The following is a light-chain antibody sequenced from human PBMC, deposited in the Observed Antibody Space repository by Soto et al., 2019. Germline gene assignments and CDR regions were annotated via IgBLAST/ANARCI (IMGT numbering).Light chain of an antibody. Sequence: QTVVTQPASVSGSPGQSITISCTGTSSDVGSYNLVSWYQQHPGKAPKLMIYEGSKRPSGVSNRFSGSKSGNTASLTISGLQAEDEADYYCCLYAVTFYVFGTGTKVTVL. J-gene: IGLJ1*01. CDR1: SSDVGSYNL. V-gene: IGLV2-23*01. CDR2: EGS. CDR3: CLYAVTFYV.